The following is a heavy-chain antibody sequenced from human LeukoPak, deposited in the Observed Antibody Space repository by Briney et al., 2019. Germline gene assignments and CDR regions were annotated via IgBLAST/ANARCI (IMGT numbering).Heavy chain of an antibody. D-gene: IGHD3-3*01. J-gene: IGHJ4*01. CDR1: GGSINNYQ. CDR3: TRDRLGGALASWIPEY. CDR2: VYHTGST. V-gene: IGHV4-59*01. Sequence: SETLSFTCSVSGGSINNYQWSWIRQAPGKRLEWIGSVYHTGSTDYNPSLRSPVTISVDTSKNHFSLKVTSVTAADTAIYYCTRDRLGGALASWIPEYSGQGSLVTVSS.